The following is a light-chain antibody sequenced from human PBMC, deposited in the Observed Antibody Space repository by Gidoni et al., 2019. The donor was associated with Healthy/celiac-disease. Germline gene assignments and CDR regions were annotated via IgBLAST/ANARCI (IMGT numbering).Light chain of an antibody. Sequence: EIVMTQSPATLSVSPGERATLSCRASQSVSSNLAWYQQKPGQAPRLLIYGASTRATSIPARFSGSGSGTEFTLTISSLQSEDFAVYYCQQYNNWPPWTFXQXTKVXIK. CDR2: GAS. J-gene: IGKJ1*01. V-gene: IGKV3-15*01. CDR1: QSVSSN. CDR3: QQYNNWPPWT.